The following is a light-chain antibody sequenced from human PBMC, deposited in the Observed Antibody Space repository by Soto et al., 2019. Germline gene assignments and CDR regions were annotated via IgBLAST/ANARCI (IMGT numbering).Light chain of an antibody. CDR3: QQSYSTTWT. CDR1: QSLVYSDGNTY. CDR2: DAS. J-gene: IGKJ1*01. Sequence: DVVMTQSPLSLPVTLGQPASISFRSIQSLVYSDGNTYLAWYQQKPGQAPRLLIYDASNRATGIPARFSGSGSGTDFTLTISSLQPEDFATYSCQQSYSTTWTFGQGTKV. V-gene: IGKV2-30*01.